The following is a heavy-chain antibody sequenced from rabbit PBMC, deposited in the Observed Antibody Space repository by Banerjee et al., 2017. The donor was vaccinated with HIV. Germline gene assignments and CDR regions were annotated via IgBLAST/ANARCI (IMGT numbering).Heavy chain of an antibody. J-gene: IGHJ4*01. D-gene: IGHD1-1*01. CDR2: IIVNSGST. CDR3: ARSFSSSGYYGPRFSL. V-gene: IGHV1S40*01. CDR1: GFSFSSSYC. Sequence: QSLEESGGDLVKPGGSLTLTCTASGFSFSSSYCMCWVRQAPGKGLEWIACIIVNSGSTSYGSWAKGRFTISKTSSTTVTLQMSSLTAADTATYFSARSFSSSGYYGPRFSLWGPDAHVTV.